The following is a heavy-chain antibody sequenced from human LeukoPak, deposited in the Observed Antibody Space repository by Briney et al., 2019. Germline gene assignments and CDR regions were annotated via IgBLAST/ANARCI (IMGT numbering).Heavy chain of an antibody. CDR2: ISSGGSTI. D-gene: IGHD4-17*01. CDR1: GFTFSINS. Sequence: GGSLRPSCAASGFTFSINSMNWVRQALGKGLEWVSFISSGGSTIYYADSVKGRFTISRDNAKNSLYLQMNSLRAEDTAVYYCARYEGDYAWFDPWGQGTLVTVSS. CDR3: ARYEGDYAWFDP. J-gene: IGHJ5*02. V-gene: IGHV3-48*04.